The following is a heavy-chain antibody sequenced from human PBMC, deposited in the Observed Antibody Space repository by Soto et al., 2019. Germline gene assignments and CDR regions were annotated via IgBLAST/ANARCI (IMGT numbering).Heavy chain of an antibody. CDR3: ARALYYYDNSGLAY. J-gene: IGHJ4*02. D-gene: IGHD3-22*01. V-gene: IGHV1-18*01. CDR1: GYTFTSYG. Sequence: QVRLEQSGPEVKKTGASVKVSCKASGYTFTSYGISWVRQAPRQGLEWMGWINIYSGDANYAQRFQDRVTMTRDTSTNTVYMEMRSLRSDDTAVYYCARALYYYDNSGLAYWGQGTLVTVSS. CDR2: INIYSGDA.